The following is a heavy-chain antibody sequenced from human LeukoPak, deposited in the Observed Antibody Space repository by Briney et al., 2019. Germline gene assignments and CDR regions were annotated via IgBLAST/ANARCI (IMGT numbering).Heavy chain of an antibody. J-gene: IGHJ4*02. Sequence: GGSLRLSCAASGFTFSSYAMNWVRQAPGKGLEWVSGTGSTGVSTFYADSVKGRFTVSRDNSKNTLYLQMNSLRAEDAAVYYCAKGHGHYGSGSYGYWGQGTLVTVSS. CDR3: AKGHGHYGSGSYGY. D-gene: IGHD3-10*01. CDR2: TGSTGVST. CDR1: GFTFSSYA. V-gene: IGHV3-23*01.